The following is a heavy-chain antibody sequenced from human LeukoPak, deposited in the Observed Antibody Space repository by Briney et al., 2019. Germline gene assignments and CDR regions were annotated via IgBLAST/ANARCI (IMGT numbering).Heavy chain of an antibody. CDR2: ISGSGGST. CDR1: GFTFSSYA. CDR3: AKDLGVVPAAISPIAVAGTEFDY. J-gene: IGHJ4*02. V-gene: IGHV3-23*01. D-gene: IGHD2-2*01. Sequence: PGGSLRLSCAASGFTFSSYAMSWVRQAPGKGLEWVSAISGSGGSTYYADSVKGRFTISRDNSKNTLYLQMNSLRAEDTAVYYCAKDLGVVPAAISPIAVAGTEFDYWGQGTLVTVSS.